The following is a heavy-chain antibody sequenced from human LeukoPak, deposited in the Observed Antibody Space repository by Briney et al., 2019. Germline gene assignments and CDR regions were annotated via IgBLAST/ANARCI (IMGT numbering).Heavy chain of an antibody. CDR1: GFTFSSYA. D-gene: IGHD3-3*01. Sequence: SCKASGFTFSSYAMSWVRQAPGKGLEWVSAISGSGGSTYYADSVKGRFTISRDNSKNTLYLQMNSLRAEDTAVYYCAKDLAITIFGVVTPFDYWGQGTLVTVSS. CDR2: ISGSGGST. V-gene: IGHV3-23*01. J-gene: IGHJ4*02. CDR3: AKDLAITIFGVVTPFDY.